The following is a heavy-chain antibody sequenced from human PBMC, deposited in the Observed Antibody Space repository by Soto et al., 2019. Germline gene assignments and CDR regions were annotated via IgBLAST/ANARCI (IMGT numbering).Heavy chain of an antibody. CDR3: AREGVAPYYYYGMDV. D-gene: IGHD5-12*01. J-gene: IGHJ6*02. CDR2: ISSYNGDT. CDR1: GYTFTRSG. V-gene: IGHV1-18*01. Sequence: QVQLVQSGAEVKKPGASVKVSCKASGYTFTRSGISWVRQAPGQGPEWMGWISSYNGDTNYAQTFQGRVTMTTDTSTSTAYMELRSLRSDDTAVYYGAREGVAPYYYYGMDVWGQGNPVTVSS.